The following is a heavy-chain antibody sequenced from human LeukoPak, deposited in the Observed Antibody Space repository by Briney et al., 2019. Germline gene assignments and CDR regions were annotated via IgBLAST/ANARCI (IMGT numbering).Heavy chain of an antibody. V-gene: IGHV4-59*01. CDR1: GGSISSYY. D-gene: IGHD3/OR15-3a*01. CDR2: IYYSGSA. Sequence: SETLSLTCTVSGGSISSYYWSWIRQPPGKGLEWIGYIYYSGSANYNPSLKSRVTISVDTSKTQFSLKLSSVTAADTAVYYCARSHSVWTSFDYWGQGTLVPVSS. J-gene: IGHJ4*02. CDR3: ARSHSVWTSFDY.